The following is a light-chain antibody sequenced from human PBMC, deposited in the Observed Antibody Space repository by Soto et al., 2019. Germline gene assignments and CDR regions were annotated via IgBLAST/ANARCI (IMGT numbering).Light chain of an antibody. V-gene: IGKV1D-8*01. CDR2: AAS. CDR1: QGISSY. Sequence: VIWMTQSAALLSASTGDRVTISCGMSQGISSYLAWYQQKKGKAPELLIYAASTLQSGVPSRFSGSGYGTDFNLTISCLQSEDFATYYCQQYYSFPLTFGGGTKVDIK. J-gene: IGKJ4*01. CDR3: QQYYSFPLT.